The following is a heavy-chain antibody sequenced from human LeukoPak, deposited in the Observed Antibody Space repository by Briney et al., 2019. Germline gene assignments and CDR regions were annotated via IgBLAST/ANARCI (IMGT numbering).Heavy chain of an antibody. V-gene: IGHV1-69*04. CDR3: ARTPKNYDPHYFDY. CDR2: IIPILDIS. Sequence: SVKVSCKASGGTFSSYAINWVRQAPGQGLEWMGRIIPILDISNFAQKFQGRVTIIADKSTNTAYMELSSLRSEDTAVYYCARTPKNYDPHYFDYWGQGTLVTVSS. CDR1: GGTFSSYA. D-gene: IGHD3-3*01. J-gene: IGHJ4*02.